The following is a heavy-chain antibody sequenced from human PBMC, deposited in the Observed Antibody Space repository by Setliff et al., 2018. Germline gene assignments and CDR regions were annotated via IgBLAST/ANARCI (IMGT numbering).Heavy chain of an antibody. CDR1: GFSFSNYG. D-gene: IGHD3-22*01. CDR3: ARLALTGYDSSGYYYALEYYYYMDV. V-gene: IGHV3-48*01. CDR2: ISTSSSTK. J-gene: IGHJ6*03. Sequence: PGGSLRLSCVVSGFSFSNYGMTWVRQAPGKGLEWISYISTSSSTKYYADSVKGRFTISRDNANQSLYLQMNSLRAEDTAVYYCARLALTGYDSSGYYYALEYYYYMDVWGKGTTVTVPS.